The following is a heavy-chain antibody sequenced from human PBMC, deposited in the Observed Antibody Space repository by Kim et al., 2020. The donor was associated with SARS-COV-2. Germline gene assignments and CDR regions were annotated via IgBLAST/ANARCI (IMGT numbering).Heavy chain of an antibody. Sequence: SVKVSCKASGGTFSSYAISWVRQAPGQGLEWMGRIIPILGIANYAQKFQGRVTITADKSTSTAYMELSSLRSEDTAVYYCARGLISYYDSSGAYGMDVWGQGTTVTVSS. V-gene: IGHV1-69*04. CDR2: IIPILGIA. CDR3: ARGLISYYDSSGAYGMDV. J-gene: IGHJ6*02. CDR1: GGTFSSYA. D-gene: IGHD3-22*01.